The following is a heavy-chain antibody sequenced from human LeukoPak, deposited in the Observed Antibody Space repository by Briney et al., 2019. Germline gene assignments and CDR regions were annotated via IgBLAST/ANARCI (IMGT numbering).Heavy chain of an antibody. CDR3: ARSLEYSSSASFDY. V-gene: IGHV1-69*05. J-gene: IGHJ4*02. Sequence: ASVKVSCKASGGTFSSYAISWVRQAPGQGLEWRGGIIPIFGTANYAQKFQGRVTITTDESTSTAYMELSSLRSEDTAVYYCARSLEYSSSASFDYWGQGTLVTVSS. D-gene: IGHD6-6*01. CDR1: GGTFSSYA. CDR2: IIPIFGTA.